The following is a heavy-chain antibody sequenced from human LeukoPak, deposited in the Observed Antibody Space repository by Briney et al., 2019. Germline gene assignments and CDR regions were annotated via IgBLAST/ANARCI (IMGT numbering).Heavy chain of an antibody. CDR2: IYYSGST. D-gene: IGHD6-13*01. CDR3: ARGSIAAADSFDY. CDR1: GGSISSYY. Sequence: PSETLSLTCTVSGGSISSYYWSWIRQPPGKGLEWIGYIYYSGSTNYNPSLKSRVTISVDTSKNQFSLKLSSVTAADTAVYYCARGSIAAADSFDYWGQGTLVTVSS. V-gene: IGHV4-59*08. J-gene: IGHJ4*02.